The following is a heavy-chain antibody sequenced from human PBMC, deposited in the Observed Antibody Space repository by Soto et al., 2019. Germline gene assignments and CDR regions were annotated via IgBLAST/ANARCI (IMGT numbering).Heavy chain of an antibody. CDR2: ISYDGSNK. CDR1: GFTFSSYG. D-gene: IGHD1-20*01. Sequence: QVQLVESGGGVVQPGRSLRLSCAASGFTFSSYGMHWVRQAPGKGLEWVAVISYDGSNKYYADSVKGRFTISRDNSKNTLYLQMNSLRTEDTAVYYCAKATMYNWNDVSDYWGQGTLENVSS. V-gene: IGHV3-30*18. J-gene: IGHJ4*02. CDR3: AKATMYNWNDVSDY.